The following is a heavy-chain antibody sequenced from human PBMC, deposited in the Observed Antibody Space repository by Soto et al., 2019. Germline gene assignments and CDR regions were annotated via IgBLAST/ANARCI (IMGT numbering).Heavy chain of an antibody. CDR2: INAGNGNT. V-gene: IGHV1-3*01. D-gene: IGHD4-4*01. J-gene: IGHJ6*02. CDR1: GYTFTDYF. Sequence: ASVKVSCKASGYTFTDYFMNWMRQAPGQRLEWMGWINAGNGNTKYSQKLQGRVTITRDTSASTAYMQLSSLRSEDTAVYYCASSYSNYALIDYYYGMDVWGQGTTVTVSS. CDR3: ASSYSNYALIDYYYGMDV.